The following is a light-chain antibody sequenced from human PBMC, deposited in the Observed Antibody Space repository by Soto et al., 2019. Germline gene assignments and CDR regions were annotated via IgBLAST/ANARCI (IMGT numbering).Light chain of an antibody. CDR2: EDD. J-gene: IGLJ2*01. V-gene: IGLV1-51*02. CDR3: GTWDTTPDAGV. Sequence: QSALTQPPSVSAAPGRRVIISCSGSDSNIGTNYVSWYQHLPGTAPKLLIYEDDKRPSGIPDRFSGSKSGTSATLGITGLQTGDEAHYYCGTWDTTPDAGVFGDGTKLTVL. CDR1: DSNIGTNY.